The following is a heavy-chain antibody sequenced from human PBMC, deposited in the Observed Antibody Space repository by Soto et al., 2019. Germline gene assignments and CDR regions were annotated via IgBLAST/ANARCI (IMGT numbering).Heavy chain of an antibody. CDR2: INHSGST. D-gene: IGHD3-3*01. CDR1: GGSLSGYY. V-gene: IGHV4-34*01. Sequence: XETLSLTFSVYGGSLSGYYWSWIRQPPGKGLEWIGEINHSGSTNYNPSLKSRVTISVGTSKNQFSLKLSSVTAADTAVYYCARALFGVVTYYYYGMDVWGQGTTVTVSS. J-gene: IGHJ6*02. CDR3: ARALFGVVTYYYYGMDV.